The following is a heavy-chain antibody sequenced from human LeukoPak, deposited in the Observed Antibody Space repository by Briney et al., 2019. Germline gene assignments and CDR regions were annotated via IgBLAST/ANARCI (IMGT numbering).Heavy chain of an antibody. CDR3: VREVYAAVTDFDY. J-gene: IGHJ4*02. CDR2: IKEDGSEQ. D-gene: IGHD2-8*01. V-gene: IGHV3-7*01. CDR1: GFTFSSHW. Sequence: GGSLRLSYATSGFTFSSHWMTWVRQAPGKGLEWVANIKEDGSEQYYVDSVKGRLTISRDNAKNSLYLQMNSLRAEDTAVYYCVREVYAAVTDFDYWGQGTLVTVSS.